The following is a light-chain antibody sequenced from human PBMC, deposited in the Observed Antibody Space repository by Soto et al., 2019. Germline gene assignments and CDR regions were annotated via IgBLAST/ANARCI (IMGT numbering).Light chain of an antibody. Sequence: DIQMTQSPSTLSASVGDRVTITCRASQSISSWLAWYQQKPGTAPKLLIYKASTLQSGVPSRFSGSGSGTEFTLTISSLQSDYSATYYGQQDIDNRPVGQGTKVE. CDR3: QQDIDNRP. CDR1: QSISSW. V-gene: IGKV1-5*03. J-gene: IGKJ1*01. CDR2: KAS.